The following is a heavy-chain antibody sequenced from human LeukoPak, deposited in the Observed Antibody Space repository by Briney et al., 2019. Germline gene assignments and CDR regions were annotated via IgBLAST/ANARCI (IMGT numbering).Heavy chain of an antibody. D-gene: IGHD6-19*01. CDR2: ISWNSGSI. J-gene: IGHJ3*02. CDR1: GFTFDDYA. V-gene: IGHV3-9*01. CDR3: AKDGGIAVAGIAFDI. Sequence: GRSLRLSCAASGFTFDDYAMHWVRQAPGKGLEWVSGISWNSGSIGYADSVKGRFTISRDNAKNSLYLQMNSLRAEDTALYYCAKDGGIAVAGIAFDIWGQGTMVTVSS.